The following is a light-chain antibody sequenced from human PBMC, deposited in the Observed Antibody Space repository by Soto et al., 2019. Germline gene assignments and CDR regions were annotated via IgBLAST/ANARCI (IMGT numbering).Light chain of an antibody. CDR3: TSFARGSTLV. J-gene: IGLJ3*02. V-gene: IGLV2-11*01. Sequence: QSALTQPRSVSGSPGQSVTISCTGTSSDVGGYNYVSWYQQHPGKAPKLMIYATSKRPSGVSNRFSGSKSGDTASLTISGLQAEDEADYYCTSFARGSTLVFGGGTQLTVL. CDR1: SSDVGGYNY. CDR2: ATS.